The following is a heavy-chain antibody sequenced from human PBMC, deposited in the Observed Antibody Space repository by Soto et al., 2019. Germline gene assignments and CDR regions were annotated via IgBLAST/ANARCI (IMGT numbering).Heavy chain of an antibody. CDR2: ISYDGSNK. Sequence: QVQLVESGGGVVQPGRSLRLSCAASGFTFSSYAMHWVRQAPGKGLEWVAVISYDGSNKYYADSVKGRFTISRDNSKNTLYLQMNSLRAEDTAVYYCARDRGAYGGPSYYYYYGMDVWGQGTTVTVSS. CDR1: GFTFSSYA. V-gene: IGHV3-30-3*01. D-gene: IGHD4-17*01. CDR3: ARDRGAYGGPSYYYYYGMDV. J-gene: IGHJ6*02.